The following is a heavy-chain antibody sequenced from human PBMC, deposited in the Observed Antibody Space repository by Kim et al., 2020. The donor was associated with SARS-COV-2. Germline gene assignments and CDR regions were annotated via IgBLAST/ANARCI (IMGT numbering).Heavy chain of an antibody. V-gene: IGHV3-9*01. D-gene: IGHD3-10*01. Sequence: KGRFTISRDNAKNSLCLQMNSLRAEDTALYYCAKGDNYGTYYYYYMDVWGQGTTVTVSS. CDR3: AKGDNYGTYYYYYMDV. J-gene: IGHJ6*03.